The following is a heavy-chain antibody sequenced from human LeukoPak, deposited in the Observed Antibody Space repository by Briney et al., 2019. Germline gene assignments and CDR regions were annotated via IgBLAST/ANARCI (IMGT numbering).Heavy chain of an antibody. CDR3: AGDLRSLGGVHY. CDR2: ITSSGRTV. J-gene: IGHJ4*02. V-gene: IGHV3-48*04. CDR1: GFTFSSYA. Sequence: GSLRLSCAASGFTFSSYAMHWVRQAPGKGLEWVSYITSSGRTVYYADSVKGRFTISRDNAKNSLYLQMNTLRAEDTAVYYCAGDLRSLGGVHYWGQGTLVTVSS. D-gene: IGHD1-26*01.